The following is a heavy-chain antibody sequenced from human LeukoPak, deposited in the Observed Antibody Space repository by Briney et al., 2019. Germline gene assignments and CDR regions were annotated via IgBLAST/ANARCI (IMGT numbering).Heavy chain of an antibody. D-gene: IGHD6-13*01. J-gene: IGHJ4*02. CDR1: GYSFSDYW. Sequence: GESLKIPCQGSGYSFSDYWIGWVRQMPGTGLEWMGSIYPGDSDTRYSPSFQGQVTISADKSISTAYLQWSSLKASDTAMYYCARLTLGADGFHYWGQGTLVTVSS. CDR3: ARLTLGADGFHY. V-gene: IGHV5-51*01. CDR2: IYPGDSDT.